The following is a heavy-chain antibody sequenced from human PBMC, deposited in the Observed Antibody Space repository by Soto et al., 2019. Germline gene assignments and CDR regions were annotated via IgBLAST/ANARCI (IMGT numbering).Heavy chain of an antibody. Sequence: EFKFNRYRRPQDRQAPGKGLEWVSSITGSGGTTYYADSVRGRFTISRDNSKNALYLQVYSLKVVVTAVYYLGQVGAAPDCLRQGSLVAVSA. D-gene: IGHD2-15*01. CDR1: EFKFNRYR. CDR3: GQVGAAPDC. V-gene: IGHV3-23*01. CDR2: ITGSGGTT. J-gene: IGHJ4*02.